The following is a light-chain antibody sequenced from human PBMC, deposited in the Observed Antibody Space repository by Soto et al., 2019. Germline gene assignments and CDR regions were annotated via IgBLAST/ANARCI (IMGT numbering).Light chain of an antibody. CDR2: DAS. Sequence: EIVLTQSPATLSLSPGETATLSCRASQSVSSSLAWYQQKPGQTPRLLIYDASNRATGIPARFSGSGSGTDFTLTVSSLEPEDFAVYYCQQRSNWPPYTFGQGTKLEIK. J-gene: IGKJ2*01. V-gene: IGKV3-11*01. CDR1: QSVSSS. CDR3: QQRSNWPPYT.